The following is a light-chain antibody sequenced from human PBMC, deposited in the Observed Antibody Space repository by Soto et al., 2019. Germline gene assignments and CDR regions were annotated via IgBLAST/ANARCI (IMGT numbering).Light chain of an antibody. J-gene: IGKJ1*01. CDR2: AAS. V-gene: IGKV1-8*01. CDR3: QQYYSYPWT. CDR1: QGISRY. Sequence: AIRMTQSPSSLSASTGDRVTITCRASQGISRYLAWYQQKPGKAPKLLIYAASTLQSGVPSRFSGSGSGTDLNLTISFLQSEDFATYSYQQYYSYPWTFGQGTKVDIK.